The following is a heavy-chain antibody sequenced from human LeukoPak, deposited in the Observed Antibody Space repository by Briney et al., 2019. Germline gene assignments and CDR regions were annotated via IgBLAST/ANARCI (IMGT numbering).Heavy chain of an antibody. CDR3: ARVRGSWYQFDY. CDR1: GYSISSGNY. V-gene: IGHV4-38-2*01. J-gene: IGHJ4*02. Sequence: SETLSLTCAVSGYSISSGNYWGWIRQPPGKGLEWIGSTYHSGSTYYSPSLKSRVTISVDTSKNQFFLKLSSVTAADTAVYYCARVRGSWYQFDYWGQGTLVTVSS. CDR2: TYHSGST. D-gene: IGHD6-13*01.